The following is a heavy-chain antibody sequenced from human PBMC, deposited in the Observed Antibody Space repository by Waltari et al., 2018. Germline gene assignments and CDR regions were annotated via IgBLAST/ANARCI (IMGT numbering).Heavy chain of an antibody. CDR3: TTDPYWKSSAFYI. CDR1: GFTFSNAW. Sequence: EVQLVESGGGSVKPGGSLRLSCAASGFTFSNAWWRWVRQAPGKGLEGVGRIKSKTDGGTTDDAAPVKGRFTISRDDSKNTLYLQMNSRKTEYTAFYYCTTDPYWKSSAFYIWGQGTMVTFSS. J-gene: IGHJ3*02. V-gene: IGHV3-15*01. D-gene: IGHD1-1*01. CDR2: IKSKTDGGTT.